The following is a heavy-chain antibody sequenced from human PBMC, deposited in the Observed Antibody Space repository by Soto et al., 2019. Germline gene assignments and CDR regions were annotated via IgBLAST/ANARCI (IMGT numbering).Heavy chain of an antibody. CDR3: ARDLGHRGYYYYMDV. CDR2: IYHSGST. V-gene: IGHV4-4*02. Sequence: QVQLQESGPGLVKPSGTLSLTSAVSSGSISSSNWWSWVRQPPGQGLEWIGEIYHSGSTNYNPSLKSRVTISVDKSKNQFSLKLSSVTAADTAVYYCARDLGHRGYYYYMDVWGKGTTVTVSS. CDR1: SGSISSSNW. D-gene: IGHD3-10*01. J-gene: IGHJ6*03.